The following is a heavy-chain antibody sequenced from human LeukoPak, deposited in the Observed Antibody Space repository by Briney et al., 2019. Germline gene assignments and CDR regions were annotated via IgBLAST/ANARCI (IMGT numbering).Heavy chain of an antibody. CDR2: IIPIFGTS. Sequence: ASVKVSCKASGGTFSNYDISWVRQAPGQGLEWMGGIIPIFGTSNYAQKFQGRVTIIADKSTSIAYMELSSLRSVDTAVYYCAREGVARRLDYWGQGTLVTVSS. CDR3: AREGVARRLDY. CDR1: GGTFSNYD. J-gene: IGHJ4*02. D-gene: IGHD1-1*01. V-gene: IGHV1-69*06.